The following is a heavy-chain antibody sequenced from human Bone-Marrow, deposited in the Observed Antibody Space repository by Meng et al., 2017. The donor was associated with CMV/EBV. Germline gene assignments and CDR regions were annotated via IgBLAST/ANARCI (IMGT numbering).Heavy chain of an antibody. CDR3: ARDPSIAAAGGYFDY. V-gene: IGHV3-11*01. Sequence: GESLKISCAASGFTFSDYYMSWIRQAPGKGLEWVSYISSSGSTIYYADSVKGRFTISRDNAKNSLYLQMNSLRAEDTAVYYCARDPSIAAAGGYFDYWGQGTRVTVSS. D-gene: IGHD6-13*01. CDR1: GFTFSDYY. CDR2: ISSSGSTI. J-gene: IGHJ4*01.